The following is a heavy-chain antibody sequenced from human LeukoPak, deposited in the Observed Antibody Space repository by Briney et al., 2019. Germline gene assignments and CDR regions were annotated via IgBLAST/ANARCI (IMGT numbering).Heavy chain of an antibody. D-gene: IGHD2-15*01. J-gene: IGHJ4*02. V-gene: IGHV3-74*03. Sequence: GGSLRLSCAASGFTFSTFWMHWVRQAPGKGLVWVSGINSDGSSTTYADSVKGRFTISRDNSKNTLYLQMNSLRAEDTAVYYCARDEGGSLPFDYWGQGTLVTVSS. CDR3: ARDEGGSLPFDY. CDR2: INSDGSST. CDR1: GFTFSTFW.